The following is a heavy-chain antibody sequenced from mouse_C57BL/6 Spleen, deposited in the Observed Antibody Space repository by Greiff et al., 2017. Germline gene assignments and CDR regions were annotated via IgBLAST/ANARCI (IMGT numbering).Heavy chain of an antibody. CDR1: GYTFTSYW. CDR2: IDPSDSYT. J-gene: IGHJ4*01. V-gene: IGHV1-59*01. Sequence: QVQLQQPGAELVRPGTSVKLSCKASGYTFTSYWMHWVKQRPGQGLEWIGVIDPSDSYTNYNQKFKGKATLTVDTSPSTAYMQLSSLTAEDSAVYYGARCGGDNIIAMDYWGQGTSGTVSS. D-gene: IGHD2-13*01. CDR3: ARCGGDNIIAMDY.